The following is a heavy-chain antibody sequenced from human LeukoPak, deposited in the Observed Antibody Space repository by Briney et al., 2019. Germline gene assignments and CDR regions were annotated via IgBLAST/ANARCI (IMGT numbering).Heavy chain of an antibody. J-gene: IGHJ3*02. V-gene: IGHV4-59*01. CDR3: ARAGRWEGRPHAFDI. Sequence: PSETLSLTCAVYGGSFTNYYWSWIRQPPGKGLEWIGYIYYSGITNYNPSLKSRVTISVDTSKNQFSLKLTSVTAADTAVYYCARAGRWEGRPHAFDIWGQGTMVTVSS. D-gene: IGHD1-26*01. CDR2: IYYSGIT. CDR1: GGSFTNYY.